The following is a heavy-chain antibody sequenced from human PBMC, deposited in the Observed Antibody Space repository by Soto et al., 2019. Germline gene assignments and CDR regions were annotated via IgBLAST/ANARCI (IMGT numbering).Heavy chain of an antibody. J-gene: IGHJ4*02. Sequence: EVQLVESGGGLVKPGGSLRLSCAASGFTFRSYSMNWVRQAPGKGLEWVSFISSSSSYIYYADSLKGRFTISRDNAKNSLYLQMNSLRAEDTAVYYCARDGALEYSSSQGFDYWGQGTLVTVSS. D-gene: IGHD6-6*01. V-gene: IGHV3-21*01. CDR2: ISSSSSYI. CDR1: GFTFRSYS. CDR3: ARDGALEYSSSQGFDY.